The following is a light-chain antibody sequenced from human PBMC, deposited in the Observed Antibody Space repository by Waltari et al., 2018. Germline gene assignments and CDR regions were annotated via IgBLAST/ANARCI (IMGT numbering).Light chain of an antibody. CDR3: QQYNERPRT. J-gene: IGKJ1*01. V-gene: IGKV3-15*01. CDR1: HSVGSN. Sequence: EVVLRPSPATLSVSPGARVTLSCRARHSVGSNLAWYQQKRGQAPRLLIYCASTRATGLPARFSGSGSGTGFTLTISSLQSEDFGVYYCQQYNERPRTFGQGTKVEIK. CDR2: CAS.